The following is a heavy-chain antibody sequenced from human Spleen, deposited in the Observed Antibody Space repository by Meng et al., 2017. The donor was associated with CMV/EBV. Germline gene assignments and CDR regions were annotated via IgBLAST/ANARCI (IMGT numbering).Heavy chain of an antibody. J-gene: IGHJ2*01. CDR3: ARDRPGRIAVAGTRFDL. D-gene: IGHD6-19*01. CDR1: GSVSGYY. CDR2: INHSGST. Sequence: GSVSGYYWSWIRKPPGKGLEWIGEINHSGSTNYNPSLKSRVTISVDTSKNQFSLKLSSVTAADTAVYYCARDRPGRIAVAGTRFDLWGRGTLVTVSS. V-gene: IGHV4-34*01.